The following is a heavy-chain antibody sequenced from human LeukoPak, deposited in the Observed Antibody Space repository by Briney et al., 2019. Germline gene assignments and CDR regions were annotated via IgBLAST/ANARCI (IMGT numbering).Heavy chain of an antibody. Sequence: SVKVSCKASGGTFSSYAISWVRQAPGQGLEWMGGIIPIFGTANYAQKFQGRVTITADESTSTAYMELSSLRSEDTAVYYCAREVLPYYYGSGSFSSPFDYWGQGTLVTVSS. D-gene: IGHD3-10*01. CDR3: AREVLPYYYGSGSFSSPFDY. V-gene: IGHV1-69*01. J-gene: IGHJ4*02. CDR1: GGTFSSYA. CDR2: IIPIFGTA.